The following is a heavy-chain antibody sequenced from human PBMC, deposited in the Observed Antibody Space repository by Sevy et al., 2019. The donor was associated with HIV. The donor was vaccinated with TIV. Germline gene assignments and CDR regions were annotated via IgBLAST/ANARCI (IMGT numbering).Heavy chain of an antibody. D-gene: IGHD1-20*01. CDR3: AREYITGYKPDYFDS. CDR2: INQDGSEK. CDR1: GFTFSNYW. V-gene: IGHV3-7*01. Sequence: GGSLRLSCAASGFTFSNYWMSWVRQAPGKGLEWVANINQDGSEKYYIDSVKGRFIVSRDNAKNSLYLQMNSLRAEDSAVYYCAREYITGYKPDYFDSWGQGTLVTVSS. J-gene: IGHJ4*02.